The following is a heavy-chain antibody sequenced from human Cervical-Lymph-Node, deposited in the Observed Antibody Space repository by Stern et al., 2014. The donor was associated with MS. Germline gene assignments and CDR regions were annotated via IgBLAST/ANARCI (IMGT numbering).Heavy chain of an antibody. Sequence: VHLVESGGGVVQPGRSLRLSCAASGFTFSRYGMYWVRQAPGKGLEWVAVIWYDGSNKYYADSVKGRFTISRDNSKNTLYLQMNSLRAEDTAVYYCARDGYCSGGSCYSYYDYWGQGTLVTVSS. CDR3: ARDGYCSGGSCYSYYDY. J-gene: IGHJ4*02. V-gene: IGHV3-33*01. CDR1: GFTFSRYG. D-gene: IGHD2-15*01. CDR2: IWYDGSNK.